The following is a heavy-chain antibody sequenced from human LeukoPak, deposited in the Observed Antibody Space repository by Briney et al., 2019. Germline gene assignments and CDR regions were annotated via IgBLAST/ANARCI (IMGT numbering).Heavy chain of an antibody. CDR2: IYPGDSDT. Sequence: GESLKISCKGSGYSFTSYWIGWVRQMPGKGLEWMGIIYPGDSDTRYSPSFQGQVTISADTSISTAYLQWSSLKASDTAMYYCARNHDSGYYYLDWFDPWGQGTLVTVSS. CDR1: GYSFTSYW. CDR3: ARNHDSGYYYLDWFDP. J-gene: IGHJ5*02. D-gene: IGHD3-22*01. V-gene: IGHV5-51*01.